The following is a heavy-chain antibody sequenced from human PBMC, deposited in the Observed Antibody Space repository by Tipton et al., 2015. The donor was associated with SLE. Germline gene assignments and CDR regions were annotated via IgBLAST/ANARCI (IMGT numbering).Heavy chain of an antibody. Sequence: TLSLTCTVSGGSISSGSYYWSWIRQPAGKGLEWIGYIYTSGSTNYNPSLKSRVTISVDTSKNQFSLKLSSVTAADTAVYYCARQWKNGDYYYYGMDVWGQGTTGTVS. D-gene: IGHD6-19*01. CDR2: IYTSGST. J-gene: IGHJ6*02. CDR1: GGSISSGSYY. CDR3: ARQWKNGDYYYYGMDV. V-gene: IGHV4-61*09.